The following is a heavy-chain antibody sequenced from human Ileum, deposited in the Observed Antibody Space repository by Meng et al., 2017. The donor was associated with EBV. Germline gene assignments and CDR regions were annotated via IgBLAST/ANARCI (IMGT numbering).Heavy chain of an antibody. J-gene: IGHJ4*02. CDR3: SRAGLPYFAYFLPDF. CDR2: VHYSGSS. V-gene: IGHV4-59*02. Sequence: SGRGEPWGTLLPPCGGSGGPVSSADWSWVRQPPGKGLEWIGYVHYSGSSDNNPSLKSRVAISIDTSQNQVSLRLTSVTAADTAVYYCSRAGLPYFAYFLPDFWGQGTLVTVSS. D-gene: IGHD2-21*01. CDR1: GGPVSSAD.